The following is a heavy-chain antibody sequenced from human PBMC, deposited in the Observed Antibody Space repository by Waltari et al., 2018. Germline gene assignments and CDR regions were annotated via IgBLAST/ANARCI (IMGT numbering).Heavy chain of an antibody. D-gene: IGHD6-13*01. J-gene: IGHJ3*02. CDR1: VASISRSSYY. V-gene: IGHV4-39*01. CDR2: KYYRGST. Sequence: QLLLQDSGPGLVDPSQPLSLTRPVPVASISRSSYYWCWIRQPPGKELGWMGRKYYRGSTCYNPSLKSRVTISVDTSKNQFSLKLSSVTAADTAVYYCARLYSSSWFQPVGIWGQGTMVTVSS. CDR3: ARLYSSSWFQPVGI.